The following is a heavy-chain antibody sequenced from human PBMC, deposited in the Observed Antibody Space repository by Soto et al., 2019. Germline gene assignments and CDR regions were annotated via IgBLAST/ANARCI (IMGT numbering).Heavy chain of an antibody. J-gene: IGHJ4*02. CDR3: AKDQEHYYGSGSYGY. Sequence: HPGGSLRLSCAASGFTFSSYAMSWVRQAPGKGLEWVSAISGSGGSTYYADSVRGRFTISRDNSKNTLYLQMNSLRAEDTAVYYCAKDQEHYYGSGSYGYWGQGTLVTVSS. V-gene: IGHV3-23*01. CDR1: GFTFSSYA. CDR2: ISGSGGST. D-gene: IGHD3-10*01.